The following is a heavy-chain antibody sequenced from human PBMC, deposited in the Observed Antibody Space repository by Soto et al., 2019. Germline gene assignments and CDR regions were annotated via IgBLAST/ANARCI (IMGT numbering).Heavy chain of an antibody. CDR1: GYTFTSYD. V-gene: IGHV1-18*01. CDR2: ISAYNGNT. D-gene: IGHD6-25*01. CDR3: ARDRPLSRSSGWLPAFDY. Sequence: QVQLVQSGAEVKKPGASVKVSCKASGYTFTSYDISWVRQAPGQGLEWMGWISAYNGNTNYAQKRQGRVTMTTDTSTSSAYMELRSLRSDDTDVYYCARDRPLSRSSGWLPAFDYWGQGTLVTVSS. J-gene: IGHJ4*02.